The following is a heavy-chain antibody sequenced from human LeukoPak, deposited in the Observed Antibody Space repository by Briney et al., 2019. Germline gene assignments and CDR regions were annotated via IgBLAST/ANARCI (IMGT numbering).Heavy chain of an antibody. J-gene: IGHJ4*02. CDR3: ARQIGEQQLVEAFDY. V-gene: IGHV5-51*01. Sequence: GESLKISCKGSGYSFTSYWIGWVRQMPGKGLEWMGIIYPGDSDTRYSPSFQGQVTISADKSISTAYLQWSSLKASDTAMYYCARQIGEQQLVEAFDYWGQGTLVTASS. D-gene: IGHD6-13*01. CDR2: IYPGDSDT. CDR1: GYSFTSYW.